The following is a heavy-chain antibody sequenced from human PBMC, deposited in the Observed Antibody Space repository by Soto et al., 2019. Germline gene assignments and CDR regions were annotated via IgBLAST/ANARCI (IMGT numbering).Heavy chain of an antibody. CDR2: IGGSGDDT. D-gene: IGHD6-19*01. Sequence: EVQLLESGGGLVQPGGSLRLSCAASGFTFSTYALSWVRQSPGTGLEWVSAIGGSGDDTYYTHSVKGRFTISRDNSKNTRALQMDSLRVEDTATYYCAKVDRYSSGWSYYAPEYYYYGMDVWGQGTTVTVSS. CDR1: GFTFSTYA. J-gene: IGHJ6*02. V-gene: IGHV3-23*01. CDR3: AKVDRYSSGWSYYAPEYYYYGMDV.